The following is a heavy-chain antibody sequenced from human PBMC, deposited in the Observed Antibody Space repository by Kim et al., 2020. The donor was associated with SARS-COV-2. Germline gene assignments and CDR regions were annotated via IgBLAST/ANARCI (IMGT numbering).Heavy chain of an antibody. CDR1: GGSISSYY. CDR2: IYYSGST. V-gene: IGHV4-59*01. D-gene: IGHD2-2*01. J-gene: IGHJ3*02. Sequence: SQTLSLTCTVSGGSISSYYWSWIRQPPGKGLEWIGYIYYSGSTNYNPSLKSRVTISVDTSKNQFSLKLSSVTAADTAVYYCAKQGLYCRSTSCRFDAFD. CDR3: AKQGLYCRSTSCRFDAFD.